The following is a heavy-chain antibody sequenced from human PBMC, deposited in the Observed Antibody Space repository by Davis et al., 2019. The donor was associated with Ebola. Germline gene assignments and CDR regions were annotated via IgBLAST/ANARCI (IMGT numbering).Heavy chain of an antibody. CDR2: ISGSGGST. J-gene: IGHJ6*02. CDR3: AKDVGNTIFGVVINDYYYYGMDV. D-gene: IGHD3-3*01. V-gene: IGHV3-23*01. Sequence: PGGSLRLSCAASGFTFSSYAMSWVRQAPGKGLEWVSAISGSGGSTYYADSVKGRFTISRDNSKNTLYLQMNSLRAEDTAVYYCAKDVGNTIFGVVINDYYYYGMDVWGQGTTVTVSS. CDR1: GFTFSSYA.